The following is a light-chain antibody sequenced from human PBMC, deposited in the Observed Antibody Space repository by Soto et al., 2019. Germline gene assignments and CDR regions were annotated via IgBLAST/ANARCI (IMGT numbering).Light chain of an antibody. CDR1: QGVGNS. CDR3: QEYNSAPRT. J-gene: IGKJ1*01. Sequence: DIPMTQSPSSLSASVGDRVTISCRASQGVGNSLAWHQQRPGKAPKLLIYAASTVQSGVPSRFSGSGSGTDFTLTISSLQPEDVATYYCQEYNSAPRTFGPGTKVEIK. V-gene: IGKV1-27*01. CDR2: AAS.